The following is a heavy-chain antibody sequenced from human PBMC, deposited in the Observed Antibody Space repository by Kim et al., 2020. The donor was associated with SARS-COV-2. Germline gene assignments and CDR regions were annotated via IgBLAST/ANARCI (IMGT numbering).Heavy chain of an antibody. CDR3: ARDGYCGGDCYYYYYGMDV. J-gene: IGHJ6*02. CDR1: GGSVSSGSYY. CDR2: IYYSGST. D-gene: IGHD2-21*02. Sequence: SETLSLTCTVSGGSVSSGSYYWSWIRQPPGKGLEWIGYIYYSGSTNYNPSLKSRVTISVDTSKNQFSLKLSSVTAADTAVYYCARDGYCGGDCYYYYYGMDVWGQGTTVTVSS. V-gene: IGHV4-61*01.